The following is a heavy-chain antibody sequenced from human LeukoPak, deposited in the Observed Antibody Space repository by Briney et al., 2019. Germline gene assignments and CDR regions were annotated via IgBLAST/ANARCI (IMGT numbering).Heavy chain of an antibody. D-gene: IGHD1-26*01. CDR1: GYTFTSYD. V-gene: IGHV1-8*02. CDR2: MNPNSGNT. Sequence: ASVKVSCKASGYTFTSYDINWVRQATGQGLEWMGWMNPNSGNTGYAQKFQGRVTMTTDTSTSTAYMELRSLRSDDTAVYYCARHSGSRYYFDYWGQGTLVTVSS. J-gene: IGHJ4*02. CDR3: ARHSGSRYYFDY.